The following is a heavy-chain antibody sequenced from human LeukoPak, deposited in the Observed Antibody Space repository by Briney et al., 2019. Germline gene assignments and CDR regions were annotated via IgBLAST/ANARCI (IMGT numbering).Heavy chain of an antibody. CDR2: IYYSGST. J-gene: IGHJ4*02. D-gene: IGHD4-23*01. Sequence: SETLSLTCTVSGGSISSYYWSWIRQPPGKGLEWIGYIYYSGSTNYNPSLKSRVTISVDTSKNQFSLKLSSVTAADTAVYYCARVNPYGGNLPLDYWGQETLVTVSS. V-gene: IGHV4-59*01. CDR1: GGSISSYY. CDR3: ARVNPYGGNLPLDY.